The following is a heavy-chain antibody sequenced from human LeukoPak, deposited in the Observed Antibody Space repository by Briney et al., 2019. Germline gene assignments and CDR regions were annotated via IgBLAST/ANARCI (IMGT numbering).Heavy chain of an antibody. CDR3: ARRYARGYSYDRTYGMDV. V-gene: IGHV5-51*01. J-gene: IGHJ6*02. Sequence: GESLKISCKGSGYSFTSYWIGWVRQMPGKGLEWMGIIYPGDSDTRYSPSFQGQVTISADKSISTAYLQWSSLKASDTAMYYCARRYARGYSYDRTYGMDVWGQGTTVTVSS. D-gene: IGHD5-18*01. CDR2: IYPGDSDT. CDR1: GYSFTSYW.